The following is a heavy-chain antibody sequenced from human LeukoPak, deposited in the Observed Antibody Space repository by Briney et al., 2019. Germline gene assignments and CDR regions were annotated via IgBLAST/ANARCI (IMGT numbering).Heavy chain of an antibody. J-gene: IGHJ6*03. Sequence: PGGSLRLSCAVSGFTFSSYGMHWVRQAPGKGLEWVAFIRYDGTNKYYADSVKGRFTISRDNSKNTLYLQMNSLRAEDTAVYYCAKSETYYDIFYYYMDVWGKGTTVTISS. D-gene: IGHD3-9*01. CDR1: GFTFSSYG. CDR3: AKSETYYDIFYYYMDV. CDR2: IRYDGTNK. V-gene: IGHV3-30*02.